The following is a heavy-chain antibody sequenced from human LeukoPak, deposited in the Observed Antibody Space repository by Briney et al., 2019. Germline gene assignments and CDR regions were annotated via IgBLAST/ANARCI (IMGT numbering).Heavy chain of an antibody. CDR2: IIPILGIA. CDR3: ARSDPLYYYDSSGYYNEGYFDY. D-gene: IGHD3-22*01. V-gene: IGHV1-69*04. Sequence: SVKVSCKASGGTFSSYAISWVRQAPGQGLEWMGRIIPILGIANYAQKFQGRVTITADKSTSTAYMELSSLRSEDTAVYYCARSDPLYYYDSSGYYNEGYFDYWGQGTLVTVSS. J-gene: IGHJ4*02. CDR1: GGTFSSYA.